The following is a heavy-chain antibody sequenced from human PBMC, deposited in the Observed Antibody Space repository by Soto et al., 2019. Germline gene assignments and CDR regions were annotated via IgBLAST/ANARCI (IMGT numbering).Heavy chain of an antibody. CDR1: GGSVSSGRNY. CDR3: ARGSHCGGDCYSGYYYYYGMDV. Sequence: SETLSLTCTVSGGSVSSGRNYWNWVRQPPGKGLEWIGYMYYSGSTNYNPSLKSRVTISVDTSKNQFSLKLTSVTAADTAVYYCARGSHCGGDCYSGYYYYYGMDVWGQGTTVTVSS. V-gene: IGHV4-61*01. J-gene: IGHJ6*02. D-gene: IGHD2-21*02. CDR2: MYYSGST.